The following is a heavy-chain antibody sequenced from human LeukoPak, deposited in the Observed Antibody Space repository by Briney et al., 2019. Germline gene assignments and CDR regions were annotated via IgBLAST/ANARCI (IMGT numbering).Heavy chain of an antibody. D-gene: IGHD6-19*01. CDR2: INPSGGST. Sequence: ASVKVSCKASGYTFTSYYMHRVRQAPGQGLEWMGIINPSGGSTSYAQKFQGRVTMTRDMSTNTVSLEMSSLTSEDTGVYYCARSLYDSGWYSQFDYWGQGTLVTVSS. CDR1: GYTFTSYY. V-gene: IGHV1-46*01. J-gene: IGHJ4*02. CDR3: ARSLYDSGWYSQFDY.